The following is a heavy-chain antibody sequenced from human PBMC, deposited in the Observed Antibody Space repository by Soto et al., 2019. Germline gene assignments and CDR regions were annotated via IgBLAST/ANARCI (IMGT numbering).Heavy chain of an antibody. Sequence: SETLSLTCTVSGGSINSGYCWSWIRQHPGKGLEWVGYIYYSGSANYNPSLKSRVTMSVDTSTNQFSLKLSAVTAADTAVYYCARSIDPWGQGTLVTVSS. CDR3: ARSIDP. CDR1: GGSINSGYC. V-gene: IGHV4-31*02. CDR2: IYYSGSA. J-gene: IGHJ5*02.